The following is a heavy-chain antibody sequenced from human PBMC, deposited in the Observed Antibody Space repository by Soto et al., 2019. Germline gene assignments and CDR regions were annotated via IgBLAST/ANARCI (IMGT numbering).Heavy chain of an antibody. D-gene: IGHD2-2*01. Sequence: EVQLVESGGGLIQPGGSLRLSCAASGFTFSSNDMNWVRQAPGKGLEWVSLIYSSGSTYYADSVKGRFTISRDNSKNTLYLQMSRLRAEDTAVYYCATRPLVPGALWGQGTMVTVSS. V-gene: IGHV3-53*01. CDR1: GFTFSSND. J-gene: IGHJ3*01. CDR3: ATRPLVPGAL. CDR2: IYSSGST.